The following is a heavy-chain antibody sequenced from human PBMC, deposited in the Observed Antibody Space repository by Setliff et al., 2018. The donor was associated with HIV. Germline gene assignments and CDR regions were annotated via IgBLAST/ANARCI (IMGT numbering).Heavy chain of an antibody. CDR1: GVTVTNYG. CDR2: MSKSGETK. J-gene: IGHJ4*02. V-gene: IGHV3-23*01. CDR3: AKEMAVRSAFDY. Sequence: GGSLRLSCAASGVTVTNYGMSWVRRAPGKGLEWVAGMSKSGETKVYADSVKGRFTISRDNSKNTVYLQMSSLRVEDTAVYYCAKEMAVRSAFDYWGQGTLVTVSS. D-gene: IGHD3-3*01.